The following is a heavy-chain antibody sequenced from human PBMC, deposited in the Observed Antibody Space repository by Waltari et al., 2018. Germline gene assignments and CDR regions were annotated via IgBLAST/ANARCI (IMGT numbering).Heavy chain of an antibody. D-gene: IGHD2-2*03. V-gene: IGHV4-38-2*01. CDR1: GYSINSGYY. CDR3: SRQVLGYCTSAACRRLES. Sequence: QVQLQESGSGLVKRSETLSLTCDVSGYSINSGYYWGWSRQSPGKWLEWIATIYHAGGTFYNPSLKSRVTISMDTSKNQFSLKLNSVTAADTAVYFCSRQVLGYCTSAACRRLESWGQGTLVTVSS. J-gene: IGHJ4*02. CDR2: IYHAGGT.